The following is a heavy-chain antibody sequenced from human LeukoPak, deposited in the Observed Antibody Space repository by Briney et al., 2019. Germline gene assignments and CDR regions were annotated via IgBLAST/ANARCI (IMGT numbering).Heavy chain of an antibody. Sequence: GASVKVSCKASGYTFTSYGISWVRQAPGQGLECMGWISAYNGNTNYAQKLQGRVTMTTDTSTSTAYMELRSLRSDDTAVYYCAHLTTVTPGYYYYYMDVWGKGTTVTVSS. CDR2: ISAYNGNT. CDR1: GYTFTSYG. D-gene: IGHD4-17*01. J-gene: IGHJ6*03. V-gene: IGHV1-18*01. CDR3: AHLTTVTPGYYYYYMDV.